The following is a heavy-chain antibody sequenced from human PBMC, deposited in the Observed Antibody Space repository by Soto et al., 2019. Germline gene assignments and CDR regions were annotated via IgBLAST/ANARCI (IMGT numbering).Heavy chain of an antibody. V-gene: IGHV3-23*01. CDR3: AKRRGAGGLFDY. Sequence: DVQLLESGGGLVQPEGSLRLSCAASGFTFSSYAMGWVRQGPGKGLEWVAVVSIGGSTHYADSVRGRFTISRDNSKNTLSLQMNSLTAEDTAVYFGAKRRGAGGLFDYWGQGALVTVSS. J-gene: IGHJ4*02. CDR2: VSIGGST. CDR1: GFTFSSYA. D-gene: IGHD2-15*01.